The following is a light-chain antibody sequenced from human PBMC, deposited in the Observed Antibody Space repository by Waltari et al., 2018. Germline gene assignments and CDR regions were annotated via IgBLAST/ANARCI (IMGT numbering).Light chain of an antibody. J-gene: IGLJ1*01. CDR2: EVS. Sequence: QSALTQPPSASGSPGQSVTISCTGTSPDVGGSTYVTWYQHHPGKAPKVMIYEVSKRPSGVPDRFSGSKSGNTASLTVSGLQAEDEADYYCSSYAGSTYVFGTGTKVTVL. CDR1: SPDVGGSTY. V-gene: IGLV2-8*01. CDR3: SSYAGSTYV.